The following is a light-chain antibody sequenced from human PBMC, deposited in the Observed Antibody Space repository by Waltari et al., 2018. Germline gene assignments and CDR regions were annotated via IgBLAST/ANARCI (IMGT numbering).Light chain of an antibody. CDR2: ANY. CDR1: SSNIGINI. Sequence: QSVLTQPPLASGTPGQRVTISCSGNSSNIGINIVTWYQQLPGTAPKLLFYANYHRPSGVPDRFSASKSDTSASLAISGLQSEDEADYFCATWDDSLNGRVFGGGTKLAVL. V-gene: IGLV1-44*01. CDR3: ATWDDSLNGRV. J-gene: IGLJ3*02.